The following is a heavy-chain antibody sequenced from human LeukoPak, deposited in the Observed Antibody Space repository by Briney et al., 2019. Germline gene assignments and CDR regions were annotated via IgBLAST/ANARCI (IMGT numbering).Heavy chain of an antibody. CDR1: GFTFSSYA. D-gene: IGHD1-26*01. V-gene: IGHV3-30-3*02. J-gene: IGHJ4*02. Sequence: PGGSLRLSCAASGFTFSSYAMHWVRQAPGKGLEWVAVISYDGSNKYYADSVKGRFTISRGNSKNTLYLQMNSLRAEDTAVYYCAKNPKWSYYFDYRGQGTLVTVSS. CDR3: AKNPKWSYYFDY. CDR2: ISYDGSNK.